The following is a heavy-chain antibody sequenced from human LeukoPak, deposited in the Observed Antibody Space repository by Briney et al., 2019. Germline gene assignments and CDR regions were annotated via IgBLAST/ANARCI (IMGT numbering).Heavy chain of an antibody. V-gene: IGHV4-59*13. CDR2: IYYSGNT. CDR1: GGSISNYY. Sequence: SETLSLTCTVSGGSISNYYWSWIRQPPGKGLEWIMYIYYSGNTNYNPSLKSRVTISVDTSKNQFSLKLNSVNAADTAVYYCARGGWSLDFWGQGTLVTVSS. J-gene: IGHJ4*02. CDR3: ARGGWSLDF. D-gene: IGHD6-19*01.